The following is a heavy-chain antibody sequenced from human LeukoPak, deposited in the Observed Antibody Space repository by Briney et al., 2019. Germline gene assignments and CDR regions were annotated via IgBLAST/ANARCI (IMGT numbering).Heavy chain of an antibody. V-gene: IGHV1-24*01. CDR3: ATGRLSAPLYCSGGSCYHNTNNWFDP. D-gene: IGHD2-15*01. CDR2: FDPEDGET. CDR1: GYTLTELS. Sequence: GASVTVSCKVSGYTLTELSMHWVRQAPGKGLEWMGGFDPEDGETIYAQKFQGRVTMTEDTSTDTAYMELSSLRSEDTAVYYCATGRLSAPLYCSGGSCYHNTNNWFDPWGQGTLVTVSS. J-gene: IGHJ5*02.